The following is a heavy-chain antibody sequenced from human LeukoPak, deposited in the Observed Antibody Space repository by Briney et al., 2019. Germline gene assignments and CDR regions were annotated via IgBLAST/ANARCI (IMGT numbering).Heavy chain of an antibody. D-gene: IGHD2-15*01. CDR2: ISSSGSTI. J-gene: IGHJ6*03. V-gene: IGHV3-11*01. CDR1: GFTFSDYY. Sequence: KSGGSLRLSCAASGFTFSDYYMSWIRQAPGKGLEWVSYISSSGSTIYYADSVKGRFTISRDNAKNSLYLQMNSLRAEDTAVYYCAISSTSSPCSGGSCYIPDMDVWGKGTTVTVSS. CDR3: AISSTSSPCSGGSCYIPDMDV.